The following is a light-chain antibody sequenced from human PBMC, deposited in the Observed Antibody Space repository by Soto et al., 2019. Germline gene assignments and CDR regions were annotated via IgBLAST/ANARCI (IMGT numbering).Light chain of an antibody. J-gene: IGKJ4*01. CDR3: QQRSNWPPT. CDR2: DAS. V-gene: IGKV3-11*01. CDR1: QSVSSY. Sequence: EIVLTQSPATLSLSPLEIAARSVMASQSVSSYLAWYQQKPGQAPRLLIYDASNRATGIPARFSGSGSGTDFTLTISSLEPEDFALYYCQQRSNWPPTFGGGTKVDIK.